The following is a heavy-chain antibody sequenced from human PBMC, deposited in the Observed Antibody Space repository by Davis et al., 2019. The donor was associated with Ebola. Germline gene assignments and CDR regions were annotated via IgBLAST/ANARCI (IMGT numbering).Heavy chain of an antibody. J-gene: IGHJ5*02. Sequence: PGGSLRLSCAGSGFTFSTYAMTWVRQAPGKGLEWVSRISGSGGDPHYADSVKGRFTISRDNSKNTLYLQMNSLRVEDTAVYYCARDPDTSGYYSWFDLWGQGTLVTVS. D-gene: IGHD6-19*01. CDR2: ISGSGGDP. CDR1: GFTFSTYA. CDR3: ARDPDTSGYYSWFDL. V-gene: IGHV3-23*01.